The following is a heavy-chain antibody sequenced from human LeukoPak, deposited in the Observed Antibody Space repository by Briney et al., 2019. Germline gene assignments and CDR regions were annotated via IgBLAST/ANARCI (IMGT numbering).Heavy chain of an antibody. Sequence: SVKVSCKASGGTFSSYAISWVRQAPGQGLEWMGRIIPIFGIANYAQKFQGRVTITADKSTSTAYMELSSLRSEDTAVYYCARALGHYYDSSGYPSYWYFDLWGRGTLSLSPQ. V-gene: IGHV1-69*04. CDR2: IIPIFGIA. CDR1: GGTFSSYA. CDR3: ARALGHYYDSSGYPSYWYFDL. J-gene: IGHJ2*01. D-gene: IGHD3-22*01.